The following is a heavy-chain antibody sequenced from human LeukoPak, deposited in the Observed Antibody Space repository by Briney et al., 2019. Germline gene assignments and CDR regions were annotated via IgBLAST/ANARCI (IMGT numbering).Heavy chain of an antibody. CDR2: INPSGGST. D-gene: IGHD2-15*01. V-gene: IGHV1-46*01. Sequence: ASVKVPCKTSGYTFTNYYIHWVRRAPGQGLEWMGKINPSGGSTSYPQKFQGRVTMTRDTSTTTVYMELSTLRSEDTAIYYCARGYCSGGGCSVLDAFDGWGQGTMVTVSS. CDR3: ARGYCSGGGCSVLDAFDG. J-gene: IGHJ3*01. CDR1: GYTFTNYY.